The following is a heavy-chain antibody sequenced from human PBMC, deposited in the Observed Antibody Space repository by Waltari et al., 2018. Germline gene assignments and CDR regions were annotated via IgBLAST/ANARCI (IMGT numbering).Heavy chain of an antibody. J-gene: IGHJ4*02. Sequence: QVQLQQWGAGLLKPSETLSLTCAVYGGSFSGYYWSWIRQPPGKGLEWIGEINHSGSTNYNPSLNGRVTISVDTSKNQFSLKRSSVTAADTSVYYCARRQQLARRPYYFDYWGQGTLVTVSS. CDR1: GGSFSGYY. V-gene: IGHV4-34*01. CDR2: INHSGST. D-gene: IGHD6-13*01. CDR3: ARRQQLARRPYYFDY.